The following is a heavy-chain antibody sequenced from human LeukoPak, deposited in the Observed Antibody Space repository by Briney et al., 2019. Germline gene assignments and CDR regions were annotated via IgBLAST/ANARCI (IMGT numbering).Heavy chain of an antibody. D-gene: IGHD6-19*01. CDR1: GGSISSYY. Sequence: KTSETLSLTCTVSGGSISSYYWSWIRQPPGKGLGWIGYIYYSGSTNYNPSLKSRVTISVDTSKNQFSLKLSSVTAADTAVYYCARQSNAAVAGYNWFDPWGQGTLVTVSS. CDR3: ARQSNAAVAGYNWFDP. CDR2: IYYSGST. J-gene: IGHJ5*02. V-gene: IGHV4-59*08.